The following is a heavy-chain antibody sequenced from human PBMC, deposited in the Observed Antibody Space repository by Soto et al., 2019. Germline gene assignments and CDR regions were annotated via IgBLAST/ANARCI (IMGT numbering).Heavy chain of an antibody. CDR1: GFTSSSHA. CDR3: AKVANYDIVTGYYAHLDY. Sequence: GGSLRLSCAASGFTSSSHAMSWVRQAPGKGLEWVSSISSSGSTTYYADSVKGRFTISRDNSKNTLYLQMNSLRAEDTAVYYCAKVANYDIVTGYYAHLDYWGQGTLVTVSS. J-gene: IGHJ4*02. V-gene: IGHV3-23*01. CDR2: ISSSGSTT. D-gene: IGHD3-9*01.